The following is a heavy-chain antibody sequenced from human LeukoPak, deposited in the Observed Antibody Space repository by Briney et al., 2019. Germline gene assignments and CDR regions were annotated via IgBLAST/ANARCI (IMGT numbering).Heavy chain of an antibody. V-gene: IGHV3-23*01. Sequence: EGSLRLSCAASGITFSIYTMSWVRQAPGKGLEWVSAIVGSGRNAYYADSVKGRFTISRDNSKNTLYLQMNSLRAEDTAVYHCAKEGGYDGVDWWGQGTLVTVSS. CDR3: AKEGGYDGVDW. CDR2: IVGSGRNA. D-gene: IGHD5-12*01. J-gene: IGHJ4*02. CDR1: GITFSIYT.